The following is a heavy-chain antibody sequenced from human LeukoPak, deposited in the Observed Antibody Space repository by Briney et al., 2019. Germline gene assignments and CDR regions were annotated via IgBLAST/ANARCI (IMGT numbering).Heavy chain of an antibody. CDR3: ATAFQVAATYDY. J-gene: IGHJ4*02. CDR2: FDPEDGET. CDR1: GYTLTELS. Sequence: ASVKVSCKVSGYTLTELSMHWVRQAPGKGPEWMGGFDPEDGETIYAQKFQGRVTMTEDTSTDTAYMELSSLRSEDTAVYYCATAFQVAATYDYWGQGTLVTVSS. D-gene: IGHD2-15*01. V-gene: IGHV1-24*01.